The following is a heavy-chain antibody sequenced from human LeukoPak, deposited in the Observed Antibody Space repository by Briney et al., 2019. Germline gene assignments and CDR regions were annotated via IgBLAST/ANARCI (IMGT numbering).Heavy chain of an antibody. CDR1: GYTFTVYY. Sequence: ASVTVSCTASGYTFTVYYMHWGRQAPGQGLEWMGWINPNSGGTNYAQKFQGRVTMTRDTSISTAYMELSRLRSDDTAVYYCAREGYYDSSGYPWDWGQGTLVTVSS. CDR3: AREGYYDSSGYPWD. V-gene: IGHV1-2*02. J-gene: IGHJ4*02. D-gene: IGHD3-22*01. CDR2: INPNSGGT.